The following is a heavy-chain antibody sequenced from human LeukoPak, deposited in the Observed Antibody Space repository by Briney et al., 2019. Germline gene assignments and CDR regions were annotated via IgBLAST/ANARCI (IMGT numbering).Heavy chain of an antibody. CDR2: ISTDGSST. Sequence: GSLRLSFAASGFTFISYWMHWVRQAPGKGLVWVSRISTDGSSTKYADFVEGRFTISRDNGKNTLYLQMNSLRAEDTAAYYCVRGNFMGGIDYWGQGTLVTVSS. CDR1: GFTFISYW. J-gene: IGHJ4*02. CDR3: VRGNFMGGIDY. V-gene: IGHV3-74*01. D-gene: IGHD1-26*01.